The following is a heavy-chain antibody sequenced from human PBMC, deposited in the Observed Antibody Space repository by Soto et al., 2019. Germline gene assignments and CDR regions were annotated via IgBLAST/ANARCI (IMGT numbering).Heavy chain of an antibody. CDR3: ATGGVSGHSYGLDF. CDR2: IIPIFGSS. V-gene: IGHV1-69*01. Sequence: QVQLVQSGAEVKKPGSSVKVSCKASGGTFLTYAINWVRQAPGQGLEWMGGIIPIFGSSNNAQKFQDRITITADESTSTAYMELSSLTSEATAVYYCATGGVSGHSYGLDFWGPGTLVTVSP. D-gene: IGHD5-18*01. CDR1: GGTFLTYA. J-gene: IGHJ4*02.